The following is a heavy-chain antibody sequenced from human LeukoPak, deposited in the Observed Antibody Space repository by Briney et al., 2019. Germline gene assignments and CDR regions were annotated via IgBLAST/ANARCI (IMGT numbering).Heavy chain of an antibody. V-gene: IGHV3-23*01. Sequence: GGSLRLSCAASGFTFSSYAMSWVRQAPGKGLEWVSAISGSGGSTYYADSVKGRFTISRDNSKNTLYLQMNSLGAQDTALYYCAKDYYGSGSYYNEAYDYWGQGTLVTVSS. CDR3: AKDYYGSGSYYNEAYDY. D-gene: IGHD3-10*01. J-gene: IGHJ4*02. CDR1: GFTFSSYA. CDR2: ISGSGGST.